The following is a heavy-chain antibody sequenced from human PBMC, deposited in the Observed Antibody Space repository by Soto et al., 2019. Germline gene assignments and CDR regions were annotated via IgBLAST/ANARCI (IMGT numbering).Heavy chain of an antibody. D-gene: IGHD3-3*01. CDR1: GYTFTSYG. Sequence: QVQLVQSGAEVKKPGASVKVSCTASGYTFTSYGISRVRQAPGQGLEWMGWISAYNGNTNYAQKLQGRVTMTTDPSTSTAYMELRSLRSDDTAVYYCARASLVYDFWSGYYTDYYGMDVWGQGTTVTVSS. V-gene: IGHV1-18*04. CDR2: ISAYNGNT. J-gene: IGHJ6*02. CDR3: ARASLVYDFWSGYYTDYYGMDV.